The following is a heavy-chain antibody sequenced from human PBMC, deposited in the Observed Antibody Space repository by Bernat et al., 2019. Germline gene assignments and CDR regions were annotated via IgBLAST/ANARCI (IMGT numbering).Heavy chain of an antibody. D-gene: IGHD6-19*01. CDR3: AGDGGVDRYSSGWYGYNWFDP. V-gene: IGHV3-11*01. Sequence: QVQLVESGGGLVKPGGSLRLSCAASGFTFSDYYMSWIRQAPGKGLEWVSYISSSGSTIYYADSVKGRFTISRDNAKNSLYLQMNSLRAEDTAVYYCAGDGGVDRYSSGWYGYNWFDPWGQGTLVTVSS. CDR2: ISSSGSTI. CDR1: GFTFSDYY. J-gene: IGHJ5*02.